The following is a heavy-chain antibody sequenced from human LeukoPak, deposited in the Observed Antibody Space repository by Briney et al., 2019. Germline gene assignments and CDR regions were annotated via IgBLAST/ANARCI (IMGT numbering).Heavy chain of an antibody. CDR2: ISAYNGNT. CDR3: ARNLGGGYYYYYYYLDV. J-gene: IGHJ6*03. V-gene: IGHV1-18*01. D-gene: IGHD3-16*01. CDR1: GYTFTSYG. Sequence: ASVKVSCKASGYTFTSYGISWVRQAPGQGLEWMGWISAYNGNTNYAQKLQGRVTMTTDTSTSTAYVELRSLRSDDTAVYYCARNLGGGYYYYYYYLDVWGKGTTVTISS.